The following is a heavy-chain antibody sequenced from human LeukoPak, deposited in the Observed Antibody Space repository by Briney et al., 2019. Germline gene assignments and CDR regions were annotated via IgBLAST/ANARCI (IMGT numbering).Heavy chain of an antibody. Sequence: SETLSLTCGVSGGSLSFYYWSWIRQSPGKGLEWIAEISQNGDSNYNMSLKSRVTISLDKSKNQASLKLNSVTAADTAVYYCARVLDCSGGRCYSGADAFDIWGQGTMVTVSS. CDR1: GGSLSFYY. J-gene: IGHJ3*02. CDR3: ARVLDCSGGRCYSGADAFDI. D-gene: IGHD2-15*01. CDR2: ISQNGDS. V-gene: IGHV4-34*01.